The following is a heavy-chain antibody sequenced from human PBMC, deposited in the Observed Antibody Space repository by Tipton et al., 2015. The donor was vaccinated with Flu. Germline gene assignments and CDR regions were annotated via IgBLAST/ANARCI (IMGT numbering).Heavy chain of an antibody. D-gene: IGHD6-19*01. Sequence: TLSLTCTVSGGSISSGSYYWAWIRQPPGKGLEWIGSIYHSGSTYYNPSLKSRVTISVDTSKNQFSLKLSSVTAADTAVYYCARGPEQWLVNPHYFDYWGQGTLVTVSS. CDR2: IYHSGST. CDR1: GGSISSGSYY. J-gene: IGHJ4*02. CDR3: ARGPEQWLVNPHYFDY. V-gene: IGHV4-39*07.